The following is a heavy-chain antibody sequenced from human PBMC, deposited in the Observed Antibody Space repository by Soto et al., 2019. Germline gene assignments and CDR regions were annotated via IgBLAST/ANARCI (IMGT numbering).Heavy chain of an antibody. D-gene: IGHD3-22*01. CDR1: GGSISSGDYY. J-gene: IGHJ5*02. CDR3: ARDVQETMIVVESPRFDP. Sequence: LSLTCTVSGGSISSGDYYWSWIRQPPGKGLEWIGYIYYSGSTYYNPSLKSRVTISVDTSKNQFSLKLSSVTAADTAVYYCARDVQETMIVVESPRFDPWGQGTLVTVSS. V-gene: IGHV4-30-4*01. CDR2: IYYSGST.